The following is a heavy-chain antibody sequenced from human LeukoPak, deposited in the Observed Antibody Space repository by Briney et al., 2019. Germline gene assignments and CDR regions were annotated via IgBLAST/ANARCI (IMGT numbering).Heavy chain of an antibody. CDR1: GGSISSSNW. CDR3: AKKSIVGLTGAFDI. D-gene: IGHD1-26*01. J-gene: IGHJ3*02. Sequence: SGTLSLTCAVSGGSISSSNWWNWVRQPPGKGLEWVGEIHHSGSTNYNPSLNSRVTISVDKSKNQFSLKLSSVTAADTAVYSCAKKSIVGLTGAFDIWGQGTTVTVSS. V-gene: IGHV4-4*02. CDR2: IHHSGST.